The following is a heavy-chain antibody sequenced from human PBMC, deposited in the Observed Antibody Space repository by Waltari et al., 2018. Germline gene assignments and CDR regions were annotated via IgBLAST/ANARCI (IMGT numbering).Heavy chain of an antibody. Sequence: QVQLQESGPGLVKPSEPLSLTCSVSGGSISSDYWNWVRQPAGKGLEWIGRIYSSGSTNYNPSLKSRVTMSVDTSNNQFSLKLSSVTAADTAVYYCAKKGGRAWGDWFDPWGQGTLVTVSS. CDR1: GGSISSDY. CDR2: IYSSGST. V-gene: IGHV4-4*07. CDR3: AKKGGRAWGDWFDP. J-gene: IGHJ5*02. D-gene: IGHD3-16*01.